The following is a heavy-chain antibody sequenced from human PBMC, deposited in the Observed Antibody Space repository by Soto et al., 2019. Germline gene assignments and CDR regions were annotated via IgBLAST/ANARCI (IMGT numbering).Heavy chain of an antibody. Sequence: SETLSLTCTVSGGSILDSTYYWAWIRQSPGKGLEWTGTTFYSGGTFYTPSLKSRVTMSVDTSNNQFSLKLSSVTAADTAVYYCARQASGYYYGWFDPWGQGTLVTVSS. CDR3: ARQASGYYYGWFDP. V-gene: IGHV4-39*01. D-gene: IGHD3-22*01. CDR1: GGSILDSTYY. CDR2: TFYSGGT. J-gene: IGHJ5*02.